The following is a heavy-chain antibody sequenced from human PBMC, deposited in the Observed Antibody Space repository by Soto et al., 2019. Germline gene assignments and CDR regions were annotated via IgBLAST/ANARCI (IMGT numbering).Heavy chain of an antibody. CDR3: ARAQRVFGAQQGGAFDI. CDR1: GGSISSGGYY. D-gene: IGHD3-16*01. J-gene: IGHJ3*02. Sequence: QVQLQESGPGLVKPSQTLSLTCTVSGGSISSGGYYWSWIRQHPGKGLEWIGYIDYSGSTYFNPSLKSRVTISVDTSKNQFSLKLSSVTAADTAVYYCARAQRVFGAQQGGAFDIWGQGTMVTVSS. V-gene: IGHV4-31*03. CDR2: IDYSGST.